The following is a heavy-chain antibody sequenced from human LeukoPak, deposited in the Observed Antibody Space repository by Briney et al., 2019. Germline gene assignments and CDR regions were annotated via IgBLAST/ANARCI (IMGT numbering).Heavy chain of an antibody. CDR1: GYTFTGYS. Sequence: EASMKVSCKASGYTFTGYSMHWVRQAPGQGLEWMGWINPNSGGTNYAQKFQGRVTMTRDTSISTAYMELSRLRSDDTAVYYCARGQREKWLRNYYYYYMDVWGKGTTVTVSS. D-gene: IGHD5-18*01. J-gene: IGHJ6*03. CDR3: ARGQREKWLRNYYYYYMDV. CDR2: INPNSGGT. V-gene: IGHV1-2*02.